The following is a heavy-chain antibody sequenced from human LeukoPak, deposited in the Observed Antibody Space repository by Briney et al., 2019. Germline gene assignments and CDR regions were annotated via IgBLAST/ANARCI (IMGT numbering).Heavy chain of an antibody. J-gene: IGHJ4*02. CDR2: IYYSGST. V-gene: IGHV4-31*03. D-gene: IGHD3-10*01. CDR1: GGSISSTSYY. Sequence: SETLSLTCTVSGGSISSTSYYWGWIRQHPGKGLEWIGYIYYSGSTYYNPSLKSRVTISVDTSKNQFSLKLSSVTAADTAVYYCAGTWELFLFDYWGQGTLVTVSS. CDR3: AGTWELFLFDY.